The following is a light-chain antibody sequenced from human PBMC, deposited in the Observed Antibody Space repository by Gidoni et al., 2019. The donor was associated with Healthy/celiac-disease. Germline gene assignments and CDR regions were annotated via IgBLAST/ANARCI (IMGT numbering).Light chain of an antibody. CDR1: QSLLHSNGYNY. CDR3: MQALQSPWT. V-gene: IGKV2-28*01. CDR2: LGS. Sequence: IVMTQSPLSLPVTPGEPASISCRSSQSLLHSNGYNYLDWYLQKPGQSPQLLIYLGSTRASGVPDRFSGSGSGTDFTLKISRVEAEDVGVYYCMQALQSPWTFGQWTKVEIK. J-gene: IGKJ1*01.